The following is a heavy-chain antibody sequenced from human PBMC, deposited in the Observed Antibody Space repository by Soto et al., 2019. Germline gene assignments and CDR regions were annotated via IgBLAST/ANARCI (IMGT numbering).Heavy chain of an antibody. CDR1: GGPISSYY. J-gene: IGHJ4*02. CDR3: ARGFGVDTSDY. D-gene: IGHD3-3*01. Sequence: PSETLSLTCTVSGGPISSYYWSWIRQPPGKGLEWIGYIYYTGSTNYNPSLKSRVTISVDTSKNQFSLKLSSVTAADTAVYYCARGFGVDTSDYWGQGTLVTVYS. CDR2: IYYTGST. V-gene: IGHV4-59*01.